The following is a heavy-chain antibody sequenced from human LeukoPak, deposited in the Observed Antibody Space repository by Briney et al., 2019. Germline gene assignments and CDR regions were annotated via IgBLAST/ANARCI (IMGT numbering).Heavy chain of an antibody. CDR2: ISSSGSTI. CDR3: AKDIGSRGSYDAFDY. J-gene: IGHJ4*02. CDR1: GFTFSSYE. V-gene: IGHV3-48*03. Sequence: WGSLRLSCAASGFTFSSYEMNWVRQAPGKGLEWVSYISSSGSTIYYADSVKGRFTISRDNAKNSLYLKMNSLRAEDTALYYCAKDIGSRGSYDAFDYWGQGTLVTVSS. D-gene: IGHD3-16*01.